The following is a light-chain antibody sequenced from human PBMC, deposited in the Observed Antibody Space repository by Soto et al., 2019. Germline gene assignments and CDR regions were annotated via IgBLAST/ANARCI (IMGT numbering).Light chain of an antibody. Sequence: QSALTQPASVSGSLGQSITISCTGTTSDVGGYNYVSWYQQHPGKAPILMIYEVTNRPSGVPNRFSGSKSGNTVSLTISGLQVEDEAEYYCGSYTGSITYVFGTGTKLTVL. CDR3: GSYTGSITYV. J-gene: IGLJ1*01. CDR1: TSDVGGYNY. V-gene: IGLV2-14*01. CDR2: EVT.